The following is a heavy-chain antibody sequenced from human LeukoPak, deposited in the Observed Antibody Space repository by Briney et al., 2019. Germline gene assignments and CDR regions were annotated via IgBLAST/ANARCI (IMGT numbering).Heavy chain of an antibody. J-gene: IGHJ6*02. V-gene: IGHV1-69*01. CDR1: GGTFSSYA. CDR2: IIPIFGTA. CDR3: ARESWRGSGRLEYYGMDV. Sequence: ASVKVSCKASGGTFSSYAISWVRQAPGQGLEWMGGIIPIFGTANYAQKFQGRVTITADEPTSTAYMELSSLRSEDTAVYYCARESWRGSGRLEYYGMDVWGQGTTVTVSS. D-gene: IGHD3-10*01.